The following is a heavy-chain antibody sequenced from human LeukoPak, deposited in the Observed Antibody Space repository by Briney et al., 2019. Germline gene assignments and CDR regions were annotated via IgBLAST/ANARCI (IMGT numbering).Heavy chain of an antibody. CDR2: ISGSGSST. V-gene: IGHV3-23*01. Sequence: GGSLRLSCAASGFTFSSYAMSWVRQAPGKGLEGVSGISGSGSSTYHADSVKGRFTISRDNSKNTLYLQMNSLRAEDTAVYFCAKDLSSSWQKDYWGQGTLVTVSS. CDR1: GFTFSSYA. J-gene: IGHJ4*02. CDR3: AKDLSSSWQKDY. D-gene: IGHD6-13*01.